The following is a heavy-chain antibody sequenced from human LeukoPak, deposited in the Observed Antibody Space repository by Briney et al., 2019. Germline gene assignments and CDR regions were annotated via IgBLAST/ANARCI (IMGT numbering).Heavy chain of an antibody. D-gene: IGHD6-13*01. Sequence: GRSLRLSCAASGFTFSTYAMHWVRQAPGRGLEWVSVIRVSGGSTFFADSVKGRFTISRDNSKNTLFLQMNSLRAEDTAVYYCARLGAAADLDSFYGMDVWGHGTTVTVSS. V-gene: IGHV3-23*01. CDR1: GFTFSTYA. CDR2: IRVSGGST. CDR3: ARLGAAADLDSFYGMDV. J-gene: IGHJ6*02.